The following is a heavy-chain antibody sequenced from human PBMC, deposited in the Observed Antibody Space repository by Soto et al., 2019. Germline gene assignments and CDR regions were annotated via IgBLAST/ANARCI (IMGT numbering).Heavy chain of an antibody. D-gene: IGHD4-17*01. Sequence: SETLSLTCTVAGGSIRDYFWTWIRQPPGKGLEWIGYIYYSGRTNYNPSLKSRVSISVETSKNRFSLQLRSVPSPDTAVSYCARVGGDDCGDSGCFDYVDQGTLVTVSS. CDR1: GGSIRDYF. CDR2: IYYSGRT. J-gene: IGHJ4*02. CDR3: ARVGGDDCGDSGCFDY. V-gene: IGHV4-59*01.